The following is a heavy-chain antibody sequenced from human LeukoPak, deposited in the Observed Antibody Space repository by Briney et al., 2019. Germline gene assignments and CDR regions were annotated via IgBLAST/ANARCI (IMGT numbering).Heavy chain of an antibody. CDR1: GFTFSIAW. Sequence: PGGSLRLSCVASGFTFSIAWVTWVRQAPGKGLEWAANIDKHGNGKYYVDSVRGRFAVSRDYANNSVFLQMSSLRAEDTAVYYCARDGGWGYYDLWGQGTPVTVSS. D-gene: IGHD3-16*01. CDR2: IDKHGNGK. V-gene: IGHV3-7*01. CDR3: ARDGGWGYYDL. J-gene: IGHJ4*02.